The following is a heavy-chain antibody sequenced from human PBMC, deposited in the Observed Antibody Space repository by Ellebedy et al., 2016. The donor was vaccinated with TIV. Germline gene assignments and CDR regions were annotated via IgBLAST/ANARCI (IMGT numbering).Heavy chain of an antibody. CDR3: ARVAGRYWFDP. V-gene: IGHV1-18*01. CDR1: GYTFTSYG. Sequence: AASVKVSCKASGYTFTSYGISWVRQAPGQGREWMGWCSVYNGNTNYAQKLQGRVTMTTDTSTSTAYMELRSLRSDDTAVYYCARVAGRYWFDPWGQGTLVTVSS. D-gene: IGHD3-9*01. J-gene: IGHJ5*02. CDR2: CSVYNGNT.